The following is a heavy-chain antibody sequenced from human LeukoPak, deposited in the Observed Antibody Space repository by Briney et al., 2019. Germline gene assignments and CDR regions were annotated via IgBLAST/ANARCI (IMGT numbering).Heavy chain of an antibody. Sequence: ASVKVSCKASGYTFTGYYMHWVRQAPGQGLEWMGWINPNSGGTNYAQKFQGRVTMTRDTSIGTAYMELSRLRSDDTAVYYCAGPYQLLSYDAFDIWGQGTMVTVSS. D-gene: IGHD2-2*01. CDR1: GYTFTGYY. V-gene: IGHV1-2*02. CDR2: INPNSGGT. J-gene: IGHJ3*02. CDR3: AGPYQLLSYDAFDI.